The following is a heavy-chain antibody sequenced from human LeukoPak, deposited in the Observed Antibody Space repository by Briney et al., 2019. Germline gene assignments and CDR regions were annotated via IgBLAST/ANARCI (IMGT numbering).Heavy chain of an antibody. Sequence: GGSLRLSCAASGFTFCSYAMHWVRQAPGKGLEWVAVISYDGSNKYYADSVKGRFTISRDNSKNTLYLQMNSLRAEDTAVYYCARDSFSQVVIIVAPDYWGQGTLVTVSS. CDR3: ARDSFSQVVIIVAPDY. D-gene: IGHD3-3*01. CDR2: ISYDGSNK. J-gene: IGHJ4*02. V-gene: IGHV3-30*01. CDR1: GFTFCSYA.